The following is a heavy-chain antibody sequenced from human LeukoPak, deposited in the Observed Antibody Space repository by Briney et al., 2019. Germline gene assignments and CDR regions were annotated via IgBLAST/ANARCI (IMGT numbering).Heavy chain of an antibody. CDR3: ARSDFNWFDP. J-gene: IGHJ5*02. Sequence: PSETLSLTCTVSGGSISSSSYYWGWIRQPPGKGLEWIGSIYYSGSTSYNPSLKSRVTISVDTPKNQFSLKLSSVTAADTAVYYCARSDFNWFDPWGQGTLVTVSS. CDR2: IYYSGST. CDR1: GGSISSSSYY. D-gene: IGHD2/OR15-2a*01. V-gene: IGHV4-39*07.